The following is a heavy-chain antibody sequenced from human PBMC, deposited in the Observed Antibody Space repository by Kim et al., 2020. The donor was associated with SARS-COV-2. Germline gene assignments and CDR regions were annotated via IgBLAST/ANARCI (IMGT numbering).Heavy chain of an antibody. Sequence: SETLSLTCTVSGGSISSSSYYWGWIRQPPGKVLEWIGSIYFSGSTYYNPSLKSRVTISVDTSKNQFSLKLRSVTAADTAVYYCARVGIKRITIFGVVDPSNWFDPWGQGTLVTVSS. J-gene: IGHJ5*02. D-gene: IGHD3-3*01. CDR1: GGSISSSSYY. V-gene: IGHV4-39*01. CDR3: ARVGIKRITIFGVVDPSNWFDP. CDR2: IYFSGST.